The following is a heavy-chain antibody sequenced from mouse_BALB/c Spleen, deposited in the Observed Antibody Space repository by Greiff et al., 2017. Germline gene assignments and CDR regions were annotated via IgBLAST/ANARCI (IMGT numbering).Heavy chain of an antibody. J-gene: IGHJ4*01. D-gene: IGHD1-1*01. CDR1: GFTFSSYT. V-gene: IGHV5-6-4*01. CDR2: ISSGGSYT. CDR3: TREGLLRSMDY. Sequence: EVMLVESGGGLVKPGGSLKLSCAASGFTFSSYTMSWVRQTPEKRLEWVATISSGGSYTYYPDSVKGRFTISRDNAKNTLYLQMSSLKSEDTAMYYCTREGLLRSMDYWGQGTSVTVSS.